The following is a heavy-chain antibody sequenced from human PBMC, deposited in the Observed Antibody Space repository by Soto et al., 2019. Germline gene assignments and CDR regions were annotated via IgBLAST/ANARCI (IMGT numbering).Heavy chain of an antibody. CDR3: AKGGYSYDSSDSDAFDI. CDR1: GFTFSSYT. D-gene: IGHD3-22*01. V-gene: IGHV3-23*01. J-gene: IGHJ3*02. CDR2: ISGSGSRT. Sequence: GGSLRLSCAASGFTFSSYTMSWVRQAPGKGLEWISGISGSGSRTYYADSVKGRFTISRDNSKKTFYLQVNSLRAEDTAVYHCAKGGYSYDSSDSDAFDIWGPGTMVTVSS.